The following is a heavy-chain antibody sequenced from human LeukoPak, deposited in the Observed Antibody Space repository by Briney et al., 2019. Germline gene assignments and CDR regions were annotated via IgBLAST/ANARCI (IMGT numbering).Heavy chain of an antibody. Sequence: GGSLRLSCAASGFTFSDHYMDWVRQAPGKGLEWVSGISGSGSGTYYADFVKGRFTISRDNSKNTMYLEMNSLRAEDTAVYYCAKMNGYMDVWGKGTTVTVSS. V-gene: IGHV3-23*01. CDR2: ISGSGSGT. D-gene: IGHD1-1*01. CDR3: AKMNGYMDV. J-gene: IGHJ6*03. CDR1: GFTFSDHY.